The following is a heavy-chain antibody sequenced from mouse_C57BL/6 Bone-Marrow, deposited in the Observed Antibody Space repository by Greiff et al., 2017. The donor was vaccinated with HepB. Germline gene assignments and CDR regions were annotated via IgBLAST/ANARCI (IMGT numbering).Heavy chain of an antibody. CDR3: ARSKPPYYYGSFFDY. V-gene: IGHV3-8*01. J-gene: IGHJ2*01. D-gene: IGHD1-1*01. Sequence: EVKLMESGPGLAKPSQTLSLTCSVPGYSITSDYWNWIRKFPGNKLEYMGYISYSGSTYYNPSLKSRISITRDTSKNQYYLQLNSVTTEDTATYYCARSKPPYYYGSFFDYWGQGTTLTVSS. CDR2: ISYSGST. CDR1: GYSITSDY.